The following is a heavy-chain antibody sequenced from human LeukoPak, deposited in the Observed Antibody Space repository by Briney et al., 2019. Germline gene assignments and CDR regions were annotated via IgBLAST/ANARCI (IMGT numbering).Heavy chain of an antibody. Sequence: ASVKVSCKASGYTFTSYHIDWVRQAPGQGPEWMGWINAESGHTGYAQNLEGRVTMTRDTSTNTAYMELRSLRSEDTALYFCARGLRDSLTGNDVLDMWGLGTMVIVSS. CDR3: ARGLRDSLTGNDVLDM. V-gene: IGHV1-8*01. D-gene: IGHD3-9*01. CDR2: INAESGHT. J-gene: IGHJ3*02. CDR1: GYTFTSYH.